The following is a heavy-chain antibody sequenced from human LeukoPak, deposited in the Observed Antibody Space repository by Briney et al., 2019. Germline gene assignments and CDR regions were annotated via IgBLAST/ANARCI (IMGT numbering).Heavy chain of an antibody. J-gene: IGHJ6*03. Sequence: GASVKVSCKASGYTFTSYYMHWVRQAPGQGLEWMGIINPSGGSTSYAQKFQGRVTMTRDTSTSTVYMELSSLRSEDTAVSYCARGPRITLIRGGQWYYYMDVWGKGTTVTISS. CDR3: ARGPRITLIRGGQWYYYMDV. V-gene: IGHV1-46*01. CDR2: INPSGGST. CDR1: GYTFTSYY. D-gene: IGHD3-10*01.